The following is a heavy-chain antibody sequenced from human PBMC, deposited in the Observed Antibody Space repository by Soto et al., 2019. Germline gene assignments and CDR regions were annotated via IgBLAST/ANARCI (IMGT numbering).Heavy chain of an antibody. CDR2: IYPDDSDS. Sequence: PGESLKISCKGSGYKFTTYWIGWSRQMPGKGLEWMAIIYPDDSDSSYSPSLQGQVTISVDKFISTAYLQWSSLKASDTAIYYCVATYGDYLNYWGQVTLVTVSS. CDR1: GYKFTTYW. J-gene: IGHJ4*02. D-gene: IGHD4-17*01. V-gene: IGHV5-51*01. CDR3: VATYGDYLNY.